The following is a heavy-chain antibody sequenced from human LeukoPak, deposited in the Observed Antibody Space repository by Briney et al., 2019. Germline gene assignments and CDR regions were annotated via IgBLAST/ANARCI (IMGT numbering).Heavy chain of an antibody. CDR1: GGSISSYY. CDR2: IYYSGST. D-gene: IGHD7-27*01. CDR3: ARSLELGIRGGAFDI. V-gene: IGHV4-59*12. Sequence: SETLSLTCTVSGGSISSYYWSWIRQPPGKGLEWIGYIYYSGSTNYNPSLKSRVTISVDTSKNQFSLKLSSVTAADTAVYYCARSLELGIRGGAFDIWGQGTMVTVSS. J-gene: IGHJ3*02.